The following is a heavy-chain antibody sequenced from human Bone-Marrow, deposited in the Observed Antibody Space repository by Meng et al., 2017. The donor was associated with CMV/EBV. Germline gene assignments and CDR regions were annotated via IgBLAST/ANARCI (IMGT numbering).Heavy chain of an antibody. CDR3: ARVARPTLFYDFWSGYYGGGYYYGMDV. CDR1: GYTFPRYD. D-gene: IGHD3-3*01. CDR2: MNPNSGNT. V-gene: IGHV1-8*01. J-gene: IGHJ6*02. Sequence: ASVPVSCKASGYTFPRYDINWVRQATGQGLEWMGWMNPNSGNTGYAQKFQGRVTMTRNTSISTAYMALSSLRSEDTAVYYWARVARPTLFYDFWSGYYGGGYYYGMDVGGQGTTVTVSS.